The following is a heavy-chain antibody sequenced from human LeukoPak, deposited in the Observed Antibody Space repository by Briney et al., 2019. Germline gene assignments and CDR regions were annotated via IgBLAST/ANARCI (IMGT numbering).Heavy chain of an antibody. V-gene: IGHV5-51*01. D-gene: IGHD1-1*01. Sequence: GESLKISCKGSGYSFTYYWIGWVRPMPGKCLEWMGIIYPGDSDTRYRPSFQGQVTISVDKSISTAYLQWSSLKASDTAMYYCARQDGNSKYYFDYWGQGTLVTVSS. CDR2: IYPGDSDT. J-gene: IGHJ4*02. CDR3: ARQDGNSKYYFDY. CDR1: GYSFTYYW.